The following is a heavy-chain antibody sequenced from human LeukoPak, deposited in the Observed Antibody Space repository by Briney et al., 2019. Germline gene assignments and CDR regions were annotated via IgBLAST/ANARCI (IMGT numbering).Heavy chain of an antibody. D-gene: IGHD1-26*01. V-gene: IGHV4-30-2*01. Sequence: SQTLSLTCTVSGGSISSGGYYWSWIRQAPGKGLEWIGYIYHSGSTYYNPSLKSRVTISVDTSKNQFSLKLSSVTAADTAVYYCARQGTVGANAFDIWGQGTMVTVSS. CDR2: IYHSGST. J-gene: IGHJ3*02. CDR1: GGSISSGGYY. CDR3: ARQGTVGANAFDI.